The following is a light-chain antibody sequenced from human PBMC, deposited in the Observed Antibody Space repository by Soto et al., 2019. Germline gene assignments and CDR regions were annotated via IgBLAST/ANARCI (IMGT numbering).Light chain of an antibody. Sequence: DIQLTQSPSTLSASVGDRVTITCRASQSVSTWLAWYQQKPGRAPRLLIYDVSNLESGVPSRFSGTGSGTEFTLTITSLQPEDFAIYYCQQYDNSRTFGQGT. CDR3: QQYDNSRT. V-gene: IGKV1-5*01. CDR1: QSVSTW. CDR2: DVS. J-gene: IGKJ1*01.